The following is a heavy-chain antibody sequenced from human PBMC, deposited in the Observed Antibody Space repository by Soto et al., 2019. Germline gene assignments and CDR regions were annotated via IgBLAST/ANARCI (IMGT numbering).Heavy chain of an antibody. Sequence: PLENLSLTCTVSGASMNSYHWSWIRQPAGKGLEWIGHIHSSGSTNYNPSLKSRVTMSVDTSKNQFSLRLMSLTAADTAVYYCARDQGVAAAGITWFDPWGQGSLVTVSS. CDR1: GASMNSYH. V-gene: IGHV4-4*07. D-gene: IGHD6-13*01. J-gene: IGHJ5*02. CDR2: IHSSGST. CDR3: ARDQGVAAAGITWFDP.